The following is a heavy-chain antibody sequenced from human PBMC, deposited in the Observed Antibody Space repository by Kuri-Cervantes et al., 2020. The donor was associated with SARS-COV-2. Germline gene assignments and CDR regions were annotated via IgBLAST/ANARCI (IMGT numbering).Heavy chain of an antibody. V-gene: IGHV3-30*18. Sequence: GESLKISCTVSGGSISSSSYYWGWIRQPPGKGLEWVAVISNDGKNKKCIASGKGRFTISRDNSQNTLYLQMKSLTSEDTAMYCCAKDRVGVHDFWGQGTLVTVSS. J-gene: IGHJ4*02. D-gene: IGHD2-21*01. CDR3: AKDRVGVHDF. CDR1: GGSISSSS. CDR2: ISNDGKNK.